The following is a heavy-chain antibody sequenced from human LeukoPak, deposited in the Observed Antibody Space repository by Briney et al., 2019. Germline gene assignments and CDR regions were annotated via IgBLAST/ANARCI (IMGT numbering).Heavy chain of an antibody. CDR1: GYTFTSYD. V-gene: IGHV1-8*01. CDR2: MNPNSGNT. J-gene: IGHJ6*02. CDR3: ARGPPSEADYGMDV. Sequence: SVKVSCKASGYTFTSYDINWVRQATGQGLEWMGWMNPNSGNTGYAQKFQGRVTMTRNTSISTAYMELSSLRSEDTAVYYCARGPPSEADYGMDVWGQGTTVTVSS.